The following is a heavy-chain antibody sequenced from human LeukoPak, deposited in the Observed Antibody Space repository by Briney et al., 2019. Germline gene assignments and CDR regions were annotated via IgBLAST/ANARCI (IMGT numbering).Heavy chain of an antibody. D-gene: IGHD6-13*01. Sequence: SETLSLTCTVSGGSIRSFYCSWIRQPPGKGLEWIGYISYSGSTKYNPSLKSRVTISVDMSKSQCSLKLSSVTAADTAVYYCARGNADVAEAGSVFDYWGQGALVTVSS. V-gene: IGHV4-59*08. J-gene: IGHJ4*02. CDR2: ISYSGST. CDR3: ARGNADVAEAGSVFDY. CDR1: GGSIRSFY.